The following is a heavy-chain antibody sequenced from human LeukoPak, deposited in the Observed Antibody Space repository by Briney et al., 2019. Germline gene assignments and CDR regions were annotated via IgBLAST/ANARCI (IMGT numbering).Heavy chain of an antibody. Sequence: ASVKVSCKASGYTFTGYYMHWVRQAPGQGLEWMGWINPNSGGTNYAQKFKGRVTMTRDTSITTGYMELSRLKSDDTAVYYCASDEFSDSRGYYAAPLDHWGQGTLVSVSS. CDR2: INPNSGGT. CDR1: GYTFTGYY. D-gene: IGHD3-22*01. J-gene: IGHJ4*02. CDR3: ASDEFSDSRGYYAAPLDH. V-gene: IGHV1-2*02.